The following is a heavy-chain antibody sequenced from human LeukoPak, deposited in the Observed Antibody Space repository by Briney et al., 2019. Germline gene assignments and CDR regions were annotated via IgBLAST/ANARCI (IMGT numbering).Heavy chain of an antibody. CDR3: ANQCSGCLG. J-gene: IGHJ4*02. V-gene: IGHV3-20*04. D-gene: IGHD6-19*01. CDR2: INWNGGST. Sequence: PGGSLRLSCAASGFTFDDYGMSWVRQAPGKGLEWVSGINWNGGSTGYGDSVKGRFTVFGDNAKNSLYLQMNSLRAEDTALYYCANQCSGCLGWGQGTLVTVSS. CDR1: GFTFDDYG.